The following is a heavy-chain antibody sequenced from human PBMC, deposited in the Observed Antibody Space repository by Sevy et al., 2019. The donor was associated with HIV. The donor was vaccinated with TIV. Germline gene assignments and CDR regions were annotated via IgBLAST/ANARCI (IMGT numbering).Heavy chain of an antibody. J-gene: IGHJ5*02. Sequence: GGSLTLSCTASGFTFSSYDMNWVRHAPGKGLEWVSKISSSGSSIYYADSVKGRFTISRDNAKNSLNPQMNSLRAEDTAVYYCTRNGGAFDNGFDPWGQGTLVTVSS. D-gene: IGHD2-8*01. CDR1: GFTFSSYD. CDR2: ISSSGSSI. CDR3: TRNGGAFDNGFDP. V-gene: IGHV3-48*03.